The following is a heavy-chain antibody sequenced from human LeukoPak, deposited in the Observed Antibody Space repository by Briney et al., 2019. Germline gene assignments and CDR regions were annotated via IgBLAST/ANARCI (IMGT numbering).Heavy chain of an antibody. CDR2: IYSGGST. D-gene: IGHD6-19*01. V-gene: IGHV3-66*01. CDR3: ATLMAGPDY. CDR1: GFTPSSNY. Sequence: PGGSLRLSCAASGFTPSSNYMSWVRQAPGKGLEWVSVIYSGGSTYYADSVKGRFTISRDNSKNTLYLQMNSLRAEDTAVYYCATLMAGPDYWGQGTLVTVSS. J-gene: IGHJ4*02.